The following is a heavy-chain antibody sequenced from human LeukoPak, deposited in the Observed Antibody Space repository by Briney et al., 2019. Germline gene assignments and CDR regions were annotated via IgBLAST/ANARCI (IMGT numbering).Heavy chain of an antibody. Sequence: PSETLSLTCTVSGYSISSGYYWGWIRQPPGKGLEWIGSIYHSGSTYYNPSLKSRVTISVDTSKNQFSLKLSSVTAADTAVYYCARDHGDYGRWFDPWGQGTLVTVSS. J-gene: IGHJ5*02. D-gene: IGHD4-17*01. V-gene: IGHV4-38-2*02. CDR1: GYSISSGYY. CDR2: IYHSGST. CDR3: ARDHGDYGRWFDP.